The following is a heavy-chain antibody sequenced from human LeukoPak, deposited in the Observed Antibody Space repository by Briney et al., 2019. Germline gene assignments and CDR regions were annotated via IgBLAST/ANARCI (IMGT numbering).Heavy chain of an antibody. J-gene: IGHJ2*01. CDR2: TYYSGNT. D-gene: IGHD4-17*01. CDR3: ARVHTVPTARWYFDL. Sequence: SQTLSLTCTVSGGSISSGDYYWSWIRQPPGKGLEWIGYTYYSGNTYYNPSLKSRVTISVDTSKNQFSLKLSSVTAADTAVYYCARVHTVPTARWYFDLWGRGTLVTVSS. V-gene: IGHV4-30-4*01. CDR1: GGSISSGDYY.